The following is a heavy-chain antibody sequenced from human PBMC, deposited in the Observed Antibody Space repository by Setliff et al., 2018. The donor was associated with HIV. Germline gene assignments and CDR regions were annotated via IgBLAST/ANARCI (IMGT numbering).Heavy chain of an antibody. V-gene: IGHV3-23*01. Sequence: GGSLRLSCAASGFTFSSYAMHWVRQAPGKGLEWVSVISGSGGTTYYADSVKGRFTISRDNYKNTLYLQMNSLRPEDTAVYYCARDSPLSHFDYWGQGILVTVSS. CDR2: ISGSGGTT. J-gene: IGHJ4*02. CDR1: GFTFSSYA. CDR3: ARDSPLSHFDY.